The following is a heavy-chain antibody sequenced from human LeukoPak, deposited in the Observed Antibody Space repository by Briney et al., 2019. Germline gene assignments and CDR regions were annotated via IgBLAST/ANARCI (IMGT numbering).Heavy chain of an antibody. D-gene: IGHD4-17*01. V-gene: IGHV3-21*01. J-gene: IGHJ4*02. Sequence: PGGSLRLSCAASGFTFSSYSLNWVRQAPGKGLEWVSSISSSSSYIYYADSVKDRFTISRDNAKNSLYLQMNSLRCEDTAVYYCARDNDYGAYGTDYWGQGTLVTVSS. CDR2: ISSSSSYI. CDR3: ARDNDYGAYGTDY. CDR1: GFTFSSYS.